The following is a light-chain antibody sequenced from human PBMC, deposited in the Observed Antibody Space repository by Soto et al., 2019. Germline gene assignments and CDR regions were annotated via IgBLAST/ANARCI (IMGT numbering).Light chain of an antibody. Sequence: DIQMTQSPSTLSASVGDRVTITCRASQNIRSWLAWYQQKPGKAPELLIYSASGLESGVPSRFSGSGSGTAFTLAISRLQPDDFATYYCQEYNGNSGLTFGGGTKVEIK. J-gene: IGKJ4*01. V-gene: IGKV1-5*03. CDR2: SAS. CDR3: QEYNGNSGLT. CDR1: QNIRSW.